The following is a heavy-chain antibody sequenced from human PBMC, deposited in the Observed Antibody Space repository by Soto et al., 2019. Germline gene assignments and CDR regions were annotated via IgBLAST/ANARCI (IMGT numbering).Heavy chain of an antibody. CDR1: LNSISFS. V-gene: IGHV3-48*02. CDR3: EREGVILNCFAP. D-gene: IGHD3-16*01. J-gene: IGHJ5*02. Sequence: LNSISFSVHRIIKAPGKGLEWVSYISSSSSTIYYADSVKGRFTISRDNAKNSLYLQMNSLRDEDTVVYYWEREGVILNCFAPRGHGTLVPVSS. CDR2: ISSSSSTI.